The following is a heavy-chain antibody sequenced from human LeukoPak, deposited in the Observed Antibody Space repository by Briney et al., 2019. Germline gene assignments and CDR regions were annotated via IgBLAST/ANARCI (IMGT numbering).Heavy chain of an antibody. CDR1: GYTFTGYY. CDR2: IIPILGIA. D-gene: IGHD2-21*02. Sequence: SVKVSCRASGYTFTGYYMHWVRQAPGQGLEWMGRIIPILGIANYAQKFQGRVTITADKSTSTAYMELSSLRSEDTAVYYCARGDVVVTARPYYYYGMDVWGQGTTVTVSS. V-gene: IGHV1-69*02. CDR3: ARGDVVVTARPYYYYGMDV. J-gene: IGHJ6*02.